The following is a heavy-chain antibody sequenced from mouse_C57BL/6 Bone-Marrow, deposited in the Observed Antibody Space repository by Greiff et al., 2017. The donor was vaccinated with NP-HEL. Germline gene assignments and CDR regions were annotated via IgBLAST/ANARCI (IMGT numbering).Heavy chain of an antibody. Sequence: QVQLKQPGAELVRPGSSVKLSCKASGYTFTSYWMDWVKQRPGQGLEWIGNIYPSDSETHYNQKFKDKATLTVDKSSSTAYMQLSSLTSEDSAVYYCARKGSNPWFAYWGQGTLVTVSA. V-gene: IGHV1-61*01. D-gene: IGHD2-5*01. CDR1: GYTFTSYW. CDR3: ARKGSNPWFAY. J-gene: IGHJ3*01. CDR2: IYPSDSET.